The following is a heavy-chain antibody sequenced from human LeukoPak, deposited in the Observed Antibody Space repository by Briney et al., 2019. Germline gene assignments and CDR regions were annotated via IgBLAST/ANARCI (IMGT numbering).Heavy chain of an antibody. V-gene: IGHV4-59*01. J-gene: IGHJ3*02. CDR1: GGSISTYY. Sequence: SETLSLTCTVSGGSISTYYRSWIRQPPGKRLEWIGYIYYRGSTNYNPSLKSRVTISVDTSKNQFSLKVTSVTAADTAVYYCARNWGSYAFDIWGQGTLVTVSS. CDR2: IYYRGST. D-gene: IGHD7-27*01. CDR3: ARNWGSYAFDI.